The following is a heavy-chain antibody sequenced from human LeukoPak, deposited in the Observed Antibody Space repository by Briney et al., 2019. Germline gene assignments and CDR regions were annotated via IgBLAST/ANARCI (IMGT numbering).Heavy chain of an antibody. CDR3: ANGPTKDGYHYYFDY. CDR2: IPYDGSNK. D-gene: IGHD5-24*01. V-gene: IGHV3-30*02. J-gene: IGHJ4*02. Sequence: AGGSLRLSCAASGFTFSSYSMNWVRQAPGQGLEWVTFIPYDGSNKYYADSVKGRFTISRDNSKNTLSLQMNSLRAEDTAIYYCANGPTKDGYHYYFDYWGQGTLVTVSS. CDR1: GFTFSSYS.